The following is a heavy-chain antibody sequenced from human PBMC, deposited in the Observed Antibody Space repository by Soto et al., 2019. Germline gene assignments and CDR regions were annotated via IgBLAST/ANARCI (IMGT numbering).Heavy chain of an antibody. CDR2: IIPILGIA. V-gene: IGHV1-69*02. CDR1: GGTFSSYT. D-gene: IGHD3-3*01. Sequence: SVKVSCKASGGTFSSYTISWVRQASGQGLEWMGRIIPILGIANYAQKFQGRVTITADKSTSTAYMELSSLRSEDTAVYYCARVGEASTYYDFWSGYVFWGQGTLVTVSS. CDR3: ARVGEASTYYDFWSGYVF. J-gene: IGHJ4*02.